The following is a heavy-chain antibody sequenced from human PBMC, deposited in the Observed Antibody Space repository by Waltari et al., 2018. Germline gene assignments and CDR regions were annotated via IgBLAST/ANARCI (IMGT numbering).Heavy chain of an antibody. J-gene: IGHJ4*02. D-gene: IGHD5-12*01. Sequence: QLQLQESGPGLVKPSETLSLTCTVSGGSISSSSYYWGWIRQPPGKGLEWVGRIYYRWRTYYKPALKSRVTISVDTVKNQFSPKVSSVTGGDTAVYYCAGGFIRSGYYTWGQGTLVTVSS. CDR3: AGGFIRSGYYT. V-gene: IGHV4-39*07. CDR2: IYYRWRT. CDR1: GGSISSSSYY.